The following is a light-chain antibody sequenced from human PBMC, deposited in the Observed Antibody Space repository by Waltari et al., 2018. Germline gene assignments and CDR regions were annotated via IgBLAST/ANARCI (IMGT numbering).Light chain of an antibody. V-gene: IGKV4-1*01. CDR1: QNILYSSNNKNY. CDR3: QQHYSTPRT. CDR2: WAS. J-gene: IGKJ1*01. Sequence: DIVMTQSPDSLAVSLGERATINCKSSQNILYSSNNKNYLAWYQLKPGQAPKLLFYWASTRESGVPDRSSGSGSGTEFTLTISSLQAEDVAVYYCQQHYSTPRTFGQGTKVEIK.